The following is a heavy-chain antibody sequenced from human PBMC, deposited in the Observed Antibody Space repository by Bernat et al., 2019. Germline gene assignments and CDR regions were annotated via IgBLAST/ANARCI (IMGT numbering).Heavy chain of an antibody. Sequence: EVQLVESGGGLVQPGGSLRLSCSGSGFTFSSYAMHWVRQAPGKGLEYVSAISGKGTNRYYADSVKGRVTISRDNSKNTLYLQMSSLRAEDTAMYYCVTRDDSGYWGQGTLVTVPS. CDR2: ISGKGTNR. J-gene: IGHJ4*02. D-gene: IGHD3-22*01. CDR1: GFTFSSYA. CDR3: VTRDDSGY. V-gene: IGHV3-64D*06.